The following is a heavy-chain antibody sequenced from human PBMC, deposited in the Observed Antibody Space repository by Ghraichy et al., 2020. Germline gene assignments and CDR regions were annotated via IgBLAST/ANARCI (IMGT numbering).Heavy chain of an antibody. Sequence: GGSLRLSCAASGFTFSNAWMNWVRQAPGKGLEWVGRIKSKTDGGTTDYAAPVKGRFTISRDDSKNTLYLQMNTLETEDTALYYCIADRCSTTCCFDSWGQGTLITVSS. J-gene: IGHJ4*02. CDR1: GFTFSNAW. V-gene: IGHV3-15*01. CDR3: IADRCSTTCCFDS. D-gene: IGHD2-2*01. CDR2: IKSKTDGGTT.